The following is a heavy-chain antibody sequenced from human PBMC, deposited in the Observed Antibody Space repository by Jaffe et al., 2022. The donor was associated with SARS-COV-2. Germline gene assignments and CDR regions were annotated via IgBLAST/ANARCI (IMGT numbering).Heavy chain of an antibody. J-gene: IGHJ4*02. Sequence: QVQLQESGPGLVKPSQTLSLTCTVSGGSINRGGYHWNWIRQHPGKGLEWIGYIYDRGTANYNPSLKSRVAISIDTSQNEFSLKLSSVTAADTAVYYCARDNDASVIGTFDYWGQGILVTVSS. V-gene: IGHV4-31*03. CDR1: GGSINRGGYH. CDR3: ARDNDASVIGTFDY. D-gene: IGHD2-21*01. CDR2: IYDRGTA.